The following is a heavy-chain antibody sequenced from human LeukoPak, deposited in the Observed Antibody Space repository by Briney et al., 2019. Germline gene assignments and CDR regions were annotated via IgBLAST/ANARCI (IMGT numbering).Heavy chain of an antibody. Sequence: PSETLSLTCAVYGGSFSGYYWSWIRQPPGKGLEWIGEVNHSGSTNYNPSLKSRVTISVDTSKNQFSLKLSSVTAADTAVYYSARYLRLGELSLTLTYNWFDPWGQGTLVTVSS. CDR3: ARYLRLGELSLTLTYNWFDP. CDR1: GGSFSGYY. CDR2: VNHSGST. D-gene: IGHD3-16*02. J-gene: IGHJ5*02. V-gene: IGHV4-34*01.